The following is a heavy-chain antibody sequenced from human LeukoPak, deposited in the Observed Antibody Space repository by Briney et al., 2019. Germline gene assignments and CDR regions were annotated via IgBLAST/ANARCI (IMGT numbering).Heavy chain of an antibody. J-gene: IGHJ4*02. CDR1: GFTFSDYY. V-gene: IGHV3-11*04. D-gene: IGHD6-19*01. CDR2: ISYSGSTL. Sequence: SGGSLRLSCAASGFTFSDYYMSWIRQAPGKGLEWVSYISYSGSTLYYADSVEGRFTMSRDNANNSVYLEMNSLRAEDTAVYYCTRDAALVPGKNFWGQGTLVTVSS. CDR3: TRDAALVPGKNF.